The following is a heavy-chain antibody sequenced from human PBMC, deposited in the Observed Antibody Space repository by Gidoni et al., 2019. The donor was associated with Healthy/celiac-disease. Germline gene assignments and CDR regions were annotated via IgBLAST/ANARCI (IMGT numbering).Heavy chain of an antibody. V-gene: IGHV5-51*01. J-gene: IGHJ1*01. CDR3: GRPGSVSSSGYDLGRSEH. D-gene: IGHD5-12*01. Sequence: ETQLVQSGAEVTNPGKSLKIYCEGPGYSFTSYWRGWVRPMPGKGLEWMGIIYPGDSDTRSRPSFHGQVTSAAEKSISAAYLQWSSLKALDTDMYYCGRPGSVSSSGYDLGRSEHWGQGTLVTVSS. CDR1: GYSFTSYW. CDR2: IYPGDSDT.